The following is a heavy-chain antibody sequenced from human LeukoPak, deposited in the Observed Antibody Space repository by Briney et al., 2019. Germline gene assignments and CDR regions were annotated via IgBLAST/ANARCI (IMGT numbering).Heavy chain of an antibody. J-gene: IGHJ4*02. CDR3: AKGREPYGDSRFDY. D-gene: IGHD4-17*01. CDR2: ISGSGSSA. Sequence: GGSLRLSCAASGFTFSNYAMSWVRQALGRGLEWVSTISGSGSSAYYADSVKGRFTISRDNSENTLYLQMNSLRVEDTAVYYCAKGREPYGDSRFDYWGQGTLVTVSS. V-gene: IGHV3-23*01. CDR1: GFTFSNYA.